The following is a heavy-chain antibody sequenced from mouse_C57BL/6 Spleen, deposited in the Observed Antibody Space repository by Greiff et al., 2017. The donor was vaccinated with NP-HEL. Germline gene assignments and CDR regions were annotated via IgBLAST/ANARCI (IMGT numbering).Heavy chain of an antibody. CDR2: INPNNGGT. CDR1: GYTFTDYY. V-gene: IGHV1-26*01. Sequence: EVQLQQSGPELVKPGASVKISCKASGYTFTDYYMNWVKQSHGKSLEWIGDINPNNGGTSYNQKFKGKATLTVDKSSSTAYMELRSLTSEDSAVYYCARSRSYGILDYWGQGTTLTVSS. J-gene: IGHJ2*01. CDR3: ARSRSYGILDY. D-gene: IGHD2-1*01.